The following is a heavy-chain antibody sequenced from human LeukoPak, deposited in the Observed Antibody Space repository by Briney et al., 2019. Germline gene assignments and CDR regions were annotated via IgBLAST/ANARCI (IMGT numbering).Heavy chain of an antibody. CDR2: IYPGDSDT. V-gene: IGHV5-51*01. CDR3: ARPQASGGYCSGGSCYII. CDR1: GYSFTSYW. D-gene: IGHD2-15*01. J-gene: IGHJ3*02. Sequence: GESLQISCKGSGYSFTSYWIGWVRQMPGKGLEWMGIIYPGDSDTRYSPSFQGQVTISADKSISTAYLQWSSLKASDTAMYYCARPQASGGYCSGGSCYIIWGQGTMVTVSS.